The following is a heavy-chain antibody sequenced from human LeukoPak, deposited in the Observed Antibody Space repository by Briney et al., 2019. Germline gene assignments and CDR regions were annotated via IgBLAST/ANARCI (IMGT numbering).Heavy chain of an antibody. CDR2: IYPGDSDN. J-gene: IGHJ5*02. Sequence: GESLKISCKGSGYSFTSYWIGWVRQMPGKGLEWMGIIYPGDSDNRYSPSFQGQVTISADKSISTAYLQWSSLKASDTAMYYCARLEQQLVHYYGSSGYFIPPWFDPWGQGTLVTVSS. CDR1: GYSFTSYW. CDR3: ARLEQQLVHYYGSSGYFIPPWFDP. V-gene: IGHV5-51*01. D-gene: IGHD3-22*01.